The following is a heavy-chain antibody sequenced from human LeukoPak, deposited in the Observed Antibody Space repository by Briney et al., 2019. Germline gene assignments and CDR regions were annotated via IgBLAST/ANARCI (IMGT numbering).Heavy chain of an antibody. CDR1: GGSLSGYY. Sequence: SETLSLTRDVNGGSLSGYYWTWIRQPPGKGLEWIGEINHSGSTDYNPSLKSRVTISIDKSKNHFSLKLTSVTAADTAIYYCARDTYNWNVDAFDPWGQGTLVTVSS. CDR2: INHSGST. D-gene: IGHD1-20*01. V-gene: IGHV4-34*01. CDR3: ARDTYNWNVDAFDP. J-gene: IGHJ5*02.